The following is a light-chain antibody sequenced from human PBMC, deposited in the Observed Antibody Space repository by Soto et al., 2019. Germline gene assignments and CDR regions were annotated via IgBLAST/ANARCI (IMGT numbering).Light chain of an antibody. Sequence: IVLTQSPATLSLSPGERATLSCRASQSVKSHVAWYQLKPGQSPRLLIFDTTNRATGTPTRFSGSGSGTDFNLTISRLEPEDVAVYYCQQRGNWPVTFGGGTKVEI. CDR3: QQRGNWPVT. CDR2: DTT. CDR1: QSVKSH. V-gene: IGKV3-11*01. J-gene: IGKJ4*01.